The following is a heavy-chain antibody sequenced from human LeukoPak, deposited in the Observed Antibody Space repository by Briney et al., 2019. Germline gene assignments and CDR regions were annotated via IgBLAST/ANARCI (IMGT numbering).Heavy chain of an antibody. D-gene: IGHD4-17*01. J-gene: IGHJ4*02. Sequence: SETLSLTCTVSGGSISSGSYYWSWIRQPAGKGLEWIGRIYTSGSTNYNPSLKSRVTISVDTSKNQFSLKLSSVTAADTAVYYCASISYGDYSFDYWGQGTLVTVSS. V-gene: IGHV4-61*02. CDR2: IYTSGST. CDR1: GGSISSGSYY. CDR3: ASISYGDYSFDY.